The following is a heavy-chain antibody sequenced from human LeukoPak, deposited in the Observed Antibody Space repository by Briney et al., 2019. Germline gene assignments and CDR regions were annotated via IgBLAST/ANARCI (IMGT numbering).Heavy chain of an antibody. CDR2: ISSSSSYI. CDR3: ARVWGQTTGTTFRGFDY. Sequence: GGSLRPSCASSGFTFSSYSMNWVRKAPGKGLDWVSSISSSSSYIYYADSVKVRFTISRDNAKNSLYLQMNSLRAEDTAVYYCARVWGQTTGTTFRGFDYWGQGTLVTVSS. D-gene: IGHD1-7*01. V-gene: IGHV3-21*01. J-gene: IGHJ4*02. CDR1: GFTFSSYS.